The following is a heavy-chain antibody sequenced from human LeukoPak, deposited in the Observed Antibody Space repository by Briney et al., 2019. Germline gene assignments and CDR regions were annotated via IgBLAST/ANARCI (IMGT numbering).Heavy chain of an antibody. CDR3: ARALDSSSSRYQAFEY. D-gene: IGHD2-2*01. CDR1: GFTFSSYW. V-gene: IGHV3-7*01. Sequence: GGSMRLSCAASGFTFSSYWMSWVRQAPGKGLGWVANIKQDESEKYYVDSVKGRFTISRDNAKNSLYLQMNNLRAEDTAVYYCARALDSSSSRYQAFEYWGQGTLVTVSS. CDR2: IKQDESEK. J-gene: IGHJ4*02.